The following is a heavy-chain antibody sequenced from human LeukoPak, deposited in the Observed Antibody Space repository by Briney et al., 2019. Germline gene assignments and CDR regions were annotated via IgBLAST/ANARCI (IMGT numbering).Heavy chain of an antibody. Sequence: SETLSLTCTVSGGSISSYYWSWIRQPPGKGLEWIGYIYYSGSTNYNPSPKSRVTISVDTSKNQFSLKLSSVTAADTAVYYCARVYSGYSSGWYSKVRWFDPWGQGTLVTVSS. CDR1: GGSISSYY. CDR2: IYYSGST. CDR3: ARVYSGYSSGWYSKVRWFDP. J-gene: IGHJ5*02. D-gene: IGHD6-19*01. V-gene: IGHV4-59*12.